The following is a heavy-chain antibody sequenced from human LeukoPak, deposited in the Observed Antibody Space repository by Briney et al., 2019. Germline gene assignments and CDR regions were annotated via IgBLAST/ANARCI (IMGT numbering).Heavy chain of an antibody. CDR1: GFAFSNYW. Sequence: GGSLRLTCAASGFAFSNYWMHWVRQAPGKGLVWVSRMSSDGSNTIYADSVKGRFTISRDNAKNMLYLQMNSLRAEDTAVYYCSTASSGLDQLGQGTLVTVSP. CDR3: STASSGLDQ. CDR2: MSSDGSNT. D-gene: IGHD6-13*01. V-gene: IGHV3-74*01. J-gene: IGHJ4*02.